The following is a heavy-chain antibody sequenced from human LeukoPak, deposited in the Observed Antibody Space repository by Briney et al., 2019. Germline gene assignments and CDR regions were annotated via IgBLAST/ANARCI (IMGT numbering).Heavy chain of an antibody. CDR3: ARDTSYYDILTGFHKPGYFDY. J-gene: IGHJ4*02. CDR2: IYYSGST. D-gene: IGHD3-9*01. CDR1: GGSISSYY. V-gene: IGHV4-59*01. Sequence: SETLSLTCTVSGGSISSYYWSWIRQPPGKGLEWIGYIYYSGSTNYNPSLKSRATISVDTSKNQFSLKLSSVTAADTAVYYCARDTSYYDILTGFHKPGYFDYWGQGTLVTVSS.